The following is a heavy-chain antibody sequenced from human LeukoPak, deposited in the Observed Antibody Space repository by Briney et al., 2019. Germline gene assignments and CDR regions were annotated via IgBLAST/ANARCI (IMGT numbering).Heavy chain of an antibody. D-gene: IGHD1-26*01. J-gene: IGHJ4*02. CDR2: ISITVGGT. CDR1: GFTFSSYA. CDR3: AKRSHMLGATNPNYYFDH. Sequence: GGSLRLSCAASGFTFSSYAMSWVRQAPGKGLEWVSAISITVGGTYYADSVKGRFTISRDNSKNTLYLQMNSLSAEDTAAYYCAKRSHMLGATNPNYYFDHWGQGTLVTVSS. V-gene: IGHV3-23*01.